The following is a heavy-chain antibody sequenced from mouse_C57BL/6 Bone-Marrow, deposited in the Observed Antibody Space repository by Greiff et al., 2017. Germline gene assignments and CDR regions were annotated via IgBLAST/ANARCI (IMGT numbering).Heavy chain of an antibody. V-gene: IGHV1-81*01. Sequence: QVQLQQSGAELARPGASVKLYCKASGYTFTSYGISWVKQRTGQGLEWIGEIYPRSGNTYYTEKFKGKATLTADKSSSTAYRELRSLTSEDSAVYFCARQLFYAMDYWGQGTSVTVSS. CDR3: ARQLFYAMDY. CDR1: GYTFTSYG. D-gene: IGHD3-1*01. CDR2: IYPRSGNT. J-gene: IGHJ4*01.